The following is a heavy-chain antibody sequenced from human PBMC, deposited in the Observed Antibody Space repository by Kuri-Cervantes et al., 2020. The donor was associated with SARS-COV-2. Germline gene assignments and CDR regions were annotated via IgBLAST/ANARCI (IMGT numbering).Heavy chain of an antibody. Sequence: GESLKISCAASGFTFGDYYMTWIRQAPGKGLEWVSYISGSSTTIYNADSVKGRFTISRDNAKNSLYLQMNSLRAEDTAVYYCARVMKDYDFWSGYSEYQNWFDPWGQGTLVTVSS. CDR2: ISGSSTTI. D-gene: IGHD3-3*01. CDR3: ARVMKDYDFWSGYSEYQNWFDP. CDR1: GFTFGDYY. J-gene: IGHJ5*02. V-gene: IGHV3-11*04.